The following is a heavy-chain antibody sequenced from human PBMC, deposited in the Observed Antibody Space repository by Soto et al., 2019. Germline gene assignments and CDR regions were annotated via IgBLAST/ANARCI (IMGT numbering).Heavy chain of an antibody. D-gene: IGHD2-15*01. V-gene: IGHV3-23*01. CDR2: ISGRGGST. CDR1: GFTFSSYA. J-gene: IGHJ5*02. Sequence: QTGGSLRLSCAASGFTFSSYAMSWVRQAPGKGLEWVSTISGRGGSTYYADSVKGRFTISRDNSKNTLYLQMNSLRAEDTAVYYCAKDCCYRDNWFDPWGQGTLVTVSS. CDR3: AKDCCYRDNWFDP.